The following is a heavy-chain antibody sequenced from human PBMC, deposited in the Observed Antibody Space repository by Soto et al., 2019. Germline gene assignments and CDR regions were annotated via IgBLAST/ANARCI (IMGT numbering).Heavy chain of an antibody. D-gene: IGHD5-12*01. J-gene: IGHJ4*02. Sequence: EVQLLESGGGLVQPGGSLRVSCAASGFTFNNYAMSWVRQAPGKGLEWVSAISGSGSRTYNADSVKGRFTISRDNSKNALYLQMNSLRAEDTAVYHCAKGYSDYVRDFDYWGQGTLITVSS. CDR3: AKGYSDYVRDFDY. CDR2: ISGSGSRT. CDR1: GFTFNNYA. V-gene: IGHV3-23*01.